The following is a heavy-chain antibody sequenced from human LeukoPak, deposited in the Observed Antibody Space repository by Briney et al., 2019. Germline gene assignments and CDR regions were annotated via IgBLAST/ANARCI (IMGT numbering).Heavy chain of an antibody. V-gene: IGHV1-8*01. J-gene: IGHJ4*02. CDR2: MNPNSGNT. CDR3: ARGRRIAAAGTLGGY. D-gene: IGHD6-13*01. CDR1: GYTFTSYD. Sequence: GASVKVSCKASGYTFTSYDINWVRQATGQGLEWMGWMNPNSGNTGYAQKFQGRVTMTRSTSISTAYMELSSLRSEDTAVYYCARGRRIAAAGTLGGYWGQGTLVTVSS.